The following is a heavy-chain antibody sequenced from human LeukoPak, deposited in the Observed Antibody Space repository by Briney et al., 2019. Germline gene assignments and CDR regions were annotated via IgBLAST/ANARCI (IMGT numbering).Heavy chain of an antibody. J-gene: IGHJ4*02. Sequence: ASVKVSCKTSGYTFTGYYMHWVRQAPGQGLEWMGSVDPNTGDTNYPQNFQGRVTMTRDTSISTAYMELSSLRYDDTAVYYCARGGWGSSPYFDYWGQGTLVTV. D-gene: IGHD6-6*01. V-gene: IGHV1-2*02. CDR1: GYTFTGYY. CDR3: ARGGWGSSPYFDY. CDR2: VDPNTGDT.